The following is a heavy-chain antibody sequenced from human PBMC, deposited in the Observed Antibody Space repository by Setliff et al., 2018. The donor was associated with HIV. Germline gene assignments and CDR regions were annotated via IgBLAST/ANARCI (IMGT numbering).Heavy chain of an antibody. CDR3: ARHDITLVRGLV. D-gene: IGHD3-10*01. V-gene: IGHV4-39*01. CDR2: VSYDGNT. Sequence: SETLSLTCTVSRGSISGSEYYWGWIRQPPGKGLEWIGSVSYDGNTYYNPSLKSRVTISVDTSKNLFSLKVNSVTAADTAVYYCARHDITLVRGLVWGQGTTVTVSS. J-gene: IGHJ6*02. CDR1: RGSISGSEYY.